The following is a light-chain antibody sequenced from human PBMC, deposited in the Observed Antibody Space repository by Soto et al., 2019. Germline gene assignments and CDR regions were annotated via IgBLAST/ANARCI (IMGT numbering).Light chain of an antibody. CDR2: EVS. V-gene: IGLV2-14*01. CDR3: SSYTSSSTLVV. Sequence: QSVLTQPASVSGSPGQSITISCTGTSSDVGGYNYVSWYQQHPGKAPKLMIYEVSKRPSGVSNRFSGSKSGNTASLTISGLQAEDEADYYCSSYTSSSTLVVFGGGTQLTVL. J-gene: IGLJ2*01. CDR1: SSDVGGYNY.